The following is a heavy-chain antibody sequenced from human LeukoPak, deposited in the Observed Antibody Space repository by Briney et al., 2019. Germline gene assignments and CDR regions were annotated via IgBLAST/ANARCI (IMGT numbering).Heavy chain of an antibody. CDR1: GGTVSSYA. J-gene: IGHJ6*03. CDR2: IIPIFGTA. D-gene: IGHD6-13*01. V-gene: IGHV1-69*05. CDR3: ARDRGSLQYSSSWYYYYYYMDV. Sequence: SVKVSCKASGGTVSSYAISWVRQAPGQGLEWMGGIIPIFGTANYAQKFQGRVTITTDESTSTAYMELSSLRSEDTAVYYCARDRGSLQYSSSWYYYYYYMDVWGKGTTVTVSS.